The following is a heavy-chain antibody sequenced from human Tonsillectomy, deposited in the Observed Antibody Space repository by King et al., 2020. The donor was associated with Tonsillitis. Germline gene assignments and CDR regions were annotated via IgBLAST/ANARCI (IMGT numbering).Heavy chain of an antibody. D-gene: IGHD3-16*01. J-gene: IGHJ6*02. CDR1: GFTFSSFD. V-gene: IGHV3-23*04. Sequence: VQLVESGGGLVQSGGSLRLSCAASGFTFSSFDMNWVRQAPGKGLEWVSGISGTGDITYYADSVKGRFTISRDSSKNTLSLQMNSLRVEDTATYYCAKDWGFSSSSRGGSYYYSMDVWGQGTAVTVSS. CDR3: AKDWGFSSSSRGGSYYYSMDV. CDR2: ISGTGDIT.